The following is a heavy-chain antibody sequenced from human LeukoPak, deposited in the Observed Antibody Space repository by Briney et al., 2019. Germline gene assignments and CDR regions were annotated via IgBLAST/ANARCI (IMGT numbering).Heavy chain of an antibody. CDR1: GFTFSDYW. J-gene: IGHJ4*02. Sequence: GGSLRLSCVGYGFTFSDYWMRWDRQAQGKGREWVANIKQDGSKKDYVSALKGRFTISRDNAKNSLYLQMNSLRAEDTAVYYCARWLELMRNFDWWGQGTLVTVSS. CDR2: IKQDGSKK. V-gene: IGHV3-7*01. CDR3: ARWLELMRNFDW. D-gene: IGHD5-24*01.